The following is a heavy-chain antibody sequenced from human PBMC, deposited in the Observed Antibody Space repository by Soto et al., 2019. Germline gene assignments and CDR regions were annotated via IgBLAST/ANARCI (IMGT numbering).Heavy chain of an antibody. CDR2: IYYSGTT. Sequence: SETLSVTCTVSGGSISSADYYWRCIRQPPGKGLEWIGYIYYSGTTYYNPSLKSRVSISDDTSKNQFSLQLSSVTAADTAVYFCARLVPTTIHDSWGQGVLVTVSS. J-gene: IGHJ4*02. V-gene: IGHV4-30-4*01. D-gene: IGHD1-26*01. CDR3: ARLVPTTIHDS. CDR1: GGSISSADYY.